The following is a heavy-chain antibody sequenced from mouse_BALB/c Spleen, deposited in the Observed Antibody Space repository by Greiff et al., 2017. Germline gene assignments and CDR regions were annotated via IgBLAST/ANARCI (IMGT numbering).Heavy chain of an antibody. CDR1: GDSITSGY. CDR3: ARLATATNYYAMDY. Sequence: EVKVEESGPSLVKPSQTLSLTCSVTGDSITSGYWNWIRKFPGNKLEYMGYISYSGSTYYNPSLKSRISITRDTSKNQYYLQLNSVTTEDTATYYCARLATATNYYAMDYWGQGTSVTVSS. J-gene: IGHJ4*01. V-gene: IGHV3-8*02. D-gene: IGHD1-2*01. CDR2: ISYSGST.